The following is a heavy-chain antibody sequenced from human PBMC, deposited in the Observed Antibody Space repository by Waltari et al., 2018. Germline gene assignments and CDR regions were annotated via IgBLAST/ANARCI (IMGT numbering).Heavy chain of an antibody. CDR2: IIPIFGTA. D-gene: IGHD6-13*01. CDR1: GGTFSSYA. J-gene: IGHJ6*02. V-gene: IGHV1-69*08. CDR3: ARDLGAAAGTGYGMDV. Sequence: QVQLVQSGAEVKKPGSSVKVSCKASGGTFSSYAISWVRQAPGQGLEWMGRIIPIFGTANYAQKFQGRVTITADKSTSTAYMELSSLRSEDTAVYYCARDLGAAAGTGYGMDVWGQGTTVTVSS.